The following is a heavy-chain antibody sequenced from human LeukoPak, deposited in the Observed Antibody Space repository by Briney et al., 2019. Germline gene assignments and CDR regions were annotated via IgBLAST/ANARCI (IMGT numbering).Heavy chain of an antibody. D-gene: IGHD4/OR15-4a*01. CDR3: ARPEGLWWYFDY. CDR2: INHSGST. Sequence: SETLSLTCAVYGGSFSGYYWSWIRQPPGKGLEWIGEINHSGSTNYNPSLKSRVAISVDTSKNQFSLKLSSVTAADTAVYYCARPEGLWWYFDYWGQGTLVTVSS. V-gene: IGHV4-34*01. CDR1: GGSFSGYY. J-gene: IGHJ4*02.